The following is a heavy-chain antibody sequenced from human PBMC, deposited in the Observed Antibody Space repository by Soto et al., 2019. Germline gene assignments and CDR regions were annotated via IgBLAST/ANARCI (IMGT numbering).Heavy chain of an antibody. CDR1: GYRFTSDA. V-gene: IGHV1-18*04. J-gene: IGHJ3*01. CDR2: VSPHNDNR. Sequence: QVQLVQSGAALKRPGASVRLSCKASGYRFTSDAIVWVRQAPGQGLEWMGWVSPHNDNRNYAQKFRDRVTMTTATSTSTAHMELRSLRSDDTAFYYCAREKYLDTRTAFDVWGQGTMVTVS. CDR3: AREKYLDTRTAFDV. D-gene: IGHD5-18*01.